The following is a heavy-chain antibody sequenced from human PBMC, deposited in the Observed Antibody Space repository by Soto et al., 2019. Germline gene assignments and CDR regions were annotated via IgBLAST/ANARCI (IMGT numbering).Heavy chain of an antibody. V-gene: IGHV3-11*01. CDR1: GFRFNDYY. J-gene: IGHJ4*02. Sequence: LRLSCAAAGFRFNDYYMTWIRQAPGKGLEWVSYISSGSSTTYYAHSVKGRFTISRDNAKNSLYLQMNSLRAEDTAVYYCATSSGALAASFPYYFDYWGQGTLVPVSS. D-gene: IGHD6-25*01. CDR3: ATSSGALAASFPYYFDY. CDR2: ISSGSSTT.